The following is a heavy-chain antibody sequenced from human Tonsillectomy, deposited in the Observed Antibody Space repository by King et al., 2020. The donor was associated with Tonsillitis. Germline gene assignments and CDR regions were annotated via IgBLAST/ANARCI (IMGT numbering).Heavy chain of an antibody. D-gene: IGHD2-2*01. J-gene: IGHJ6*02. V-gene: IGHV1-8*01. Sequence: QLVQSGAEVKKPGASVKVSCKASGYTFTSYDVNWVRQATGQGLEWMGWMNPNSGNTGYAQKFQGRVTMTRNTSISTAYMELSSLRSADAAVYYCARVSLTYCSGTSCYAYYYYGMDVWGQGTTVTVSS. CDR1: GYTFTSYD. CDR2: MNPNSGNT. CDR3: ARVSLTYCSGTSCYAYYYYGMDV.